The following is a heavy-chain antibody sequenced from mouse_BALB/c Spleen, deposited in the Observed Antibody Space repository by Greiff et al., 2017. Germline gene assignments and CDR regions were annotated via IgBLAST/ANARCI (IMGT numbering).Heavy chain of an antibody. CDR2: IDPANGNT. V-gene: IGHV14-3*02. CDR3: ARGMRTGYLDY. CDR1: GFNIKDTY. J-gene: IGHJ4*01. D-gene: IGHD2-10*02. Sequence: EVQLQQSGAELVKPGASVKLSCTASGFNIKDTYMHWVKQRPEQGLEWIGRIDPANGNTKYDPKFQGKATITADTSSNTAYLQLSSLTSEDTAVYYCARGMRTGYLDYWGQGTSVTVSS.